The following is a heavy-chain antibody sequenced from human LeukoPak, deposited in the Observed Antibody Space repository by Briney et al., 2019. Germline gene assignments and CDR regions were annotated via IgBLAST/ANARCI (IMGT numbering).Heavy chain of an antibody. V-gene: IGHV3-23*01. CDR2: ISGSGGST. Sequence: GGSLRLSCAASGFTFSSYAMSWVRQAPGKGLEWVSAISGSGGSTYYADSVKGRFIISRDNSKNTLYLQMNSLRAEDTAVYYCAKTPNYYGSGSYYNVGVLYYFDYWGQGTLVTVSS. CDR3: AKTPNYYGSGSYYNVGVLYYFDY. D-gene: IGHD3-10*01. J-gene: IGHJ4*02. CDR1: GFTFSSYA.